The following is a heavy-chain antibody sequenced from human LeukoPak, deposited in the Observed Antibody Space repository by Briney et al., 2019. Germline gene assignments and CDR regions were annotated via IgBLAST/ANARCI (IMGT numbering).Heavy chain of an antibody. D-gene: IGHD1-26*01. CDR2: ISSSGSTI. CDR3: ARDMYSGSYGPDY. J-gene: IGHJ4*02. V-gene: IGHV3-11*04. CDR1: GFTFSDYY. Sequence: PGGSLRLSCAASGFTFSDYYMSWIRQAPGKGLEWVSYISSSGSTIYYADSVKGRFTISGDNAKNLLYLQMNSLRAEDTAVYYCARDMYSGSYGPDYWGQGTLVTVSS.